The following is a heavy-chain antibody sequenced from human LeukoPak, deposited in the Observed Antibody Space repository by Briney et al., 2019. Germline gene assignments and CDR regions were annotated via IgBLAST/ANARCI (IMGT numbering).Heavy chain of an antibody. CDR2: INHSGST. CDR1: GGSFSGYY. D-gene: IGHD6-6*01. V-gene: IGHV4-34*01. J-gene: IGHJ6*03. Sequence: PSETLSLTCAVYGGSFSGYYWSWIRQPPGKGLEWIGEINHSGSTNYNPSLKSRVTISVDTSKNQFSLKLSSVTAADTAVYYCARLRRVAARPPSYYYMDVWGKGTTVTVSS. CDR3: ARLRRVAARPPSYYYMDV.